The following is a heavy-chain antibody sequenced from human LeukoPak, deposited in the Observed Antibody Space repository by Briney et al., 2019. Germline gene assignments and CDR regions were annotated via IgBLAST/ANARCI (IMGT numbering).Heavy chain of an antibody. V-gene: IGHV3-23*01. CDR3: ASCREGYNWLDY. J-gene: IGHJ4*02. D-gene: IGHD5-24*01. CDR1: GFTFSSYA. CDR2: ISGSGGST. Sequence: GGSLRLSCAASGFTFSSYAMSWVRQAPGKGLEWVSAISGSGGSTYYADSVKGRFTISRDNSKNTLYLQMNSLRAEDTAVYYCASCREGYNWLDYWGQGTLVTVSS.